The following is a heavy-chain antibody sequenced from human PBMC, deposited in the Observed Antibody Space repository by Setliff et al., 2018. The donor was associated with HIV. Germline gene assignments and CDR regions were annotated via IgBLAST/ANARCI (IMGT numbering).Heavy chain of an antibody. V-gene: IGHV3-23*01. Sequence: GGSLRLSCAASGFTFSSFAMSWVRQAPGKGLETVSVIRGSGTFTSYADSVKGRFTISRDNSKNTLHLQMNSLRVEDTAVYYCARQGNWEFDYWGQGTLITVSS. CDR2: IRGSGTFT. D-gene: IGHD7-27*01. CDR3: ARQGNWEFDY. J-gene: IGHJ4*02. CDR1: GFTFSSFA.